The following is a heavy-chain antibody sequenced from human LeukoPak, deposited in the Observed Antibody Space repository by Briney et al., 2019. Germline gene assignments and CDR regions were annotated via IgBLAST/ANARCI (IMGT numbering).Heavy chain of an antibody. Sequence: GGSLRLSCAASGFIFRNYGMSWVRQAPGKGLEWVSAVDTSGTSTYYADSVKGRFTISRDNSKNTLYLQMNSLRAEDTAVYYCARGAYGSGSYGDNWFDPWGQGTLVTVSS. CDR2: VDTSGTST. V-gene: IGHV3-23*05. D-gene: IGHD3-10*01. J-gene: IGHJ5*02. CDR1: GFIFRNYG. CDR3: ARGAYGSGSYGDNWFDP.